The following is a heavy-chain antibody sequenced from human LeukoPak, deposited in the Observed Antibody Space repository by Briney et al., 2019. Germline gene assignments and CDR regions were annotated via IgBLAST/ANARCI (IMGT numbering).Heavy chain of an antibody. D-gene: IGHD3-22*01. J-gene: IGHJ4*02. CDR2: IYYSGST. CDR3: ARHYYDTSDYYPWHFDY. Sequence: SETLSLTCTVSGGSISSSSYYWGWLRQPPGKGLEWIGSIYYSGSTYYNPSLKSRVTISVDTSKNQFSLKLSSVTAADTAVYYCARHYYDTSDYYPWHFDYWGQGTLVTVSS. CDR1: GGSISSSSYY. V-gene: IGHV4-39*01.